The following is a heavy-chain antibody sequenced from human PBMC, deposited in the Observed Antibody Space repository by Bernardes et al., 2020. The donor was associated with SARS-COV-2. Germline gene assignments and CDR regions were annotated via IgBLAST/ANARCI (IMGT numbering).Heavy chain of an antibody. V-gene: IGHV2-5*02. CDR3: AHKGAGFWSGYFDY. CDR1: EFSLRTSGMG. D-gene: IGHD3-3*01. CDR2: IYWDDDK. J-gene: IGHJ4*02. Sequence: SGATLLKPTQTLTLTCTFSEFSLRTSGMGVGWIGQPAGKAREWLALIYWDDDKRYSPSLKSRLTITKDTSKNQVVLTMTNMDSVDTATYYCAHKGAGFWSGYFDYWGQGTLVPVSS.